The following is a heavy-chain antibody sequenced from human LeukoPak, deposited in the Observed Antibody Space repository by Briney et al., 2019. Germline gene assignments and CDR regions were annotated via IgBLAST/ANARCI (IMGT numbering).Heavy chain of an antibody. CDR3: ARGYYDSSGYYYDD. Sequence: PGRSLRLSCAASGFTFSIYAMHWVRQAPGKGLEWVAVIAYDGGDKYYADSVKGRFTISRDNSKNTLDLQMNSLRAEDTAVYYCARGYYDSSGYYYDDWGQEPWSPSPQ. J-gene: IGHJ4*01. CDR1: GFTFSIYA. V-gene: IGHV3-30*01. CDR2: IAYDGGDK. D-gene: IGHD3-22*01.